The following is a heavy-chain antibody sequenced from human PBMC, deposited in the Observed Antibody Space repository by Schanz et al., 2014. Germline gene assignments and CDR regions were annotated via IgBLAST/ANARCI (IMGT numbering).Heavy chain of an antibody. V-gene: IGHV1-8*01. CDR2: MNPNSGNP. Sequence: QVQLIQSGAEVKKPGASVKVSCTASGYTFISYDINWVRQAPGQGLEWLGWMNPNSGNPGFAQKFRGRVTMTRNTSMSTAYIELTILTSEDTAVYYCARGQTFDYWGQGTLVTVSS. CDR1: GYTFISYD. J-gene: IGHJ4*02. CDR3: ARGQTFDY.